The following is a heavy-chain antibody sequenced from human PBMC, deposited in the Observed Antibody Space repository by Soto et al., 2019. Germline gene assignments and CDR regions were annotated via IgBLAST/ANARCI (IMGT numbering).Heavy chain of an antibody. Sequence: SETLSLTCTVSGYSISSGYYWGWIRQPPGKGLEWIGSIYHSGSTYYNPSLKSRVTISEDTSKNQFSLKLSSVTAADTAVYYCARELNGFDWYFDYWGQGTLVTVSS. CDR1: GYSISSGYY. D-gene: IGHD3-9*01. CDR2: IYHSGST. J-gene: IGHJ4*02. CDR3: ARELNGFDWYFDY. V-gene: IGHV4-38-2*02.